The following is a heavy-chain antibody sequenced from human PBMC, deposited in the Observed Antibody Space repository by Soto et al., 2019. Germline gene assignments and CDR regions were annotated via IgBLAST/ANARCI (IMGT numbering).Heavy chain of an antibody. CDR1: GYTFTSYG. J-gene: IGHJ4*02. CDR2: ISAYNGNT. Sequence: QVQLVQSGAEVKKPGASVKVSCKASGYTFTSYGISWVRQAPGQGLEWMGWISAYNGNTNYAQKLQGRVTMTTETSTSTAYMELRSLRSDDTAVYYCARDCSYDFWGFQDSHRYLDYWGQGTLVTVSS. CDR3: ARDCSYDFWGFQDSHRYLDY. D-gene: IGHD3-3*01. V-gene: IGHV1-18*01.